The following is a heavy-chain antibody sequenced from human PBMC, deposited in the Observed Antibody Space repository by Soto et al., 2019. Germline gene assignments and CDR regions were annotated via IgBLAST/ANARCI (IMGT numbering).Heavy chain of an antibody. CDR2: INHSGST. CDR1: GGSFSGYY. D-gene: IGHD5-12*01. J-gene: IGHJ4*02. Sequence: SETLSLTCAVYGGSFSGYYWSWIRQPPGKGLEWIGEINHSGSTNYNPSLKSRVTISVDTSKNQFSLKLSSVTAADTAVYYCARDLGMATFDYWGQGXLVTVYS. V-gene: IGHV4-34*01. CDR3: ARDLGMATFDY.